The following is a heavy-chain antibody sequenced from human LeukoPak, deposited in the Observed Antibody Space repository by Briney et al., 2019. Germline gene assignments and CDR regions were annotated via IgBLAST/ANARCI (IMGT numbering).Heavy chain of an antibody. J-gene: IGHJ4*02. CDR2: ISHDGSNK. CDR1: GFTFSSYA. D-gene: IGHD1-26*01. Sequence: GGSLRLSCAASGFTFSSYAMHWVRQAPGKGLEWVAVISHDGSNKYYADSVKGRFTISRDNSKNTLYLQMNSLRAEDTAVYYCARGLSDGIVGATDYWGQGTLVTVSS. V-gene: IGHV3-30-3*01. CDR3: ARGLSDGIVGATDY.